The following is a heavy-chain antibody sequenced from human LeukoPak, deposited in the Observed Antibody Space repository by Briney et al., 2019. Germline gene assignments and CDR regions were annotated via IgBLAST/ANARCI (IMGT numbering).Heavy chain of an antibody. J-gene: IGHJ6*02. CDR3: ARGPHYHDSSGYSPSYSYAMDV. D-gene: IGHD3-22*01. CDR1: GGSISSYY. Sequence: SETLSLTCTVSGGSISSYYWSWIRQPPGKGMEWIGYIYYSGSTNYNPSLRSRVTISVDTSKNQFSLDLRSVTAADTAVYYCARGPHYHDSSGYSPSYSYAMDVWGQGATVTVSS. CDR2: IYYSGST. V-gene: IGHV4-59*01.